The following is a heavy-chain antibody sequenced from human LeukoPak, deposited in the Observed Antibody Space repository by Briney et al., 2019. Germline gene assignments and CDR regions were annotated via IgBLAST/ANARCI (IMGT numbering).Heavy chain of an antibody. Sequence: PGGSLRLSCAASGFTFSSYAMHWVRQAPGKGLEYVSAISSNGGSTYYANSVKGRFTISRDNSKNTLYLQMGSLRAEDMAVYYCARDYAPRGYSSSPLDWGQGTLVTVSS. CDR3: ARDYAPRGYSSSPLD. CDR1: GFTFSSYA. CDR2: ISSNGGST. V-gene: IGHV3-64*01. J-gene: IGHJ4*02. D-gene: IGHD6-6*01.